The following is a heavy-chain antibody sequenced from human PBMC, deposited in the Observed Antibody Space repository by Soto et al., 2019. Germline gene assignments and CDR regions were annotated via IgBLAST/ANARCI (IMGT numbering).Heavy chain of an antibody. CDR3: AKGYSSSWTPYYFDY. Sequence: QVQLVESWGGVVQPGRSLRLSCAASGFTFSSYGMHWVRQAPGKGLEWVAVISYDGSNKYYADSVKGRFTISRDNSKNTLYLQMNSLRAEDTAVYYCAKGYSSSWTPYYFDYWGQGTLVTVSS. CDR2: ISYDGSNK. V-gene: IGHV3-30*18. D-gene: IGHD6-13*01. CDR1: GFTFSSYG. J-gene: IGHJ4*02.